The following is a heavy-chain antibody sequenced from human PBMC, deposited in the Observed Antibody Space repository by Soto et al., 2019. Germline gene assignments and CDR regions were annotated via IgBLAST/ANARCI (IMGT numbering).Heavy chain of an antibody. CDR2: IYYSGST. CDR1: GGSISSYY. J-gene: IGHJ4*02. Sequence: PSDTLSLTCTVSGGSISSYYWSWIRQPPGKGLEWIGYIYYSGSTNYNPSLKSRVTISVDTSKNQFSLKLSSVTAADTAVYYCARQIAVAPQYFDYWGQGTLVTVS. CDR3: ARQIAVAPQYFDY. V-gene: IGHV4-59*08. D-gene: IGHD6-19*01.